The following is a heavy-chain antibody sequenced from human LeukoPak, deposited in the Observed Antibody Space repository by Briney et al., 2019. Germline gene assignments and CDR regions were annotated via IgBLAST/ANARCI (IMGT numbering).Heavy chain of an antibody. V-gene: IGHV1-69*04. CDR1: GGTFSSYA. CDR3: ARVGWGYYFDY. D-gene: IGHD6-19*01. Sequence: SVKVSCKASGGTFSSYAISWVRQAPGQGLEWMGRIIPILGIANYAQKFQGRVTITADKSTSAAYMELSSLRSEDTAVYYCARVGWGYYFDYWGQGTLVTVSS. J-gene: IGHJ4*02. CDR2: IIPILGIA.